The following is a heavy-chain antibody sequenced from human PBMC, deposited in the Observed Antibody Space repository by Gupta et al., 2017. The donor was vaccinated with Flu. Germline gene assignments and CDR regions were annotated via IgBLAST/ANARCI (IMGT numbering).Heavy chain of an antibody. CDR2: IYTSGST. CDR1: GGPISSYY. D-gene: IGHD6-19*01. CDR3: ARDFESSGWYTPSYYYYGMDV. J-gene: IGHJ6*02. Sequence: QVQLQESGPGLVKPSETLSLTCTVSGGPISSYYWSWIRQPAGKGLEWIGRIYTSGSTNYNPSLKSRVTMSVDTSKNQFSLKLSSVTAADTAVYYCARDFESSGWYTPSYYYYGMDVWGQGTTVTVSS. V-gene: IGHV4-4*07.